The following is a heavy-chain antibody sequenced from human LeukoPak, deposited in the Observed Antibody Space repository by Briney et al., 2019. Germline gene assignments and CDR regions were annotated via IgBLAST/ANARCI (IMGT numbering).Heavy chain of an antibody. V-gene: IGHV3-23*01. CDR2: ISDTGGIT. CDR3: AGSIAVAGTIDY. Sequence: PGGSLRLSCAASGFTFSSSAFSWVRQAPGKGLEWVSAISDTGGITLYADSVKGRFTISRDNSKNTLYLQMNSLRAEDTAVYYCAGSIAVAGTIDYWGQGTLVTVSS. D-gene: IGHD6-19*01. CDR1: GFTFSSSA. J-gene: IGHJ4*02.